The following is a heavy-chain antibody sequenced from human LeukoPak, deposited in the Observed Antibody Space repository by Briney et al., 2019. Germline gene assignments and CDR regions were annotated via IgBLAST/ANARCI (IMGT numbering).Heavy chain of an antibody. J-gene: IGHJ4*02. CDR2: IISSSSYI. V-gene: IGHV3-21*01. CDR1: GFTFSSYS. Sequence: GGSLRLSCAASGFTFSSYSVNWVRQAPGKGLEWVSSIISSSSYIYYADSVKGRFTISRDNAKNSLYLQMNRLRAEDTAVYYCARESSSWSQDFDYWGQGTLVTVSS. D-gene: IGHD6-13*01. CDR3: ARESSSWSQDFDY.